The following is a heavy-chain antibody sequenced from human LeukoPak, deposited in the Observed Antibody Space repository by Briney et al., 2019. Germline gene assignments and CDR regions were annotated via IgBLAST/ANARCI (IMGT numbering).Heavy chain of an antibody. D-gene: IGHD3-22*01. CDR2: IRGSGGST. Sequence: PGGSLRLSCAASRFTFSTYGMSWVRQAPGKGLEWVSSIRGSGGSTNYADSVKGRFTISRDNSKNTLYLQMNSLRDEDTAVYYCAKSSYYDSSGYYREYYFDFWGQGTLVTVSS. V-gene: IGHV3-23*01. J-gene: IGHJ4*02. CDR1: RFTFSTYG. CDR3: AKSSYYDSSGYYREYYFDF.